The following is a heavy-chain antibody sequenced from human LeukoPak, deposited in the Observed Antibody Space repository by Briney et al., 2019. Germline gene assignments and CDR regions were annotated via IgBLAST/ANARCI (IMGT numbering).Heavy chain of an antibody. Sequence: PVASVKVSCKASGYTFTGYYMHWVRQAPGQGLEWMGWINPNSGGTNYAQKFQGRVTMTRDTSISTAYMELSRLRSDDTAVYYCARDMDVLLWFGESRRAFDIWGQGTMVTVSS. CDR1: GYTFTGYY. CDR2: INPNSGGT. V-gene: IGHV1-2*02. J-gene: IGHJ3*02. CDR3: ARDMDVLLWFGESRRAFDI. D-gene: IGHD3-10*01.